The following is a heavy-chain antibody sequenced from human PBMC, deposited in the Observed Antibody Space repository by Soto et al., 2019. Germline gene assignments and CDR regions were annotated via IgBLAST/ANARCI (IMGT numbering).Heavy chain of an antibody. CDR1: GFSFSTYG. CDR2: IWFDGSNK. J-gene: IGHJ5*02. V-gene: IGHV3-33*01. Sequence: QPGGSLRLSCAASGFSFSTYGMHWVRQAPGKGLEWVAVIWFDGSNKFYADSVKGRFTISRDNFQNTLYLQMNSLRVDDTAVYYCVRDMQLWRLDAWGQGTLVTVSS. D-gene: IGHD2-21*01. CDR3: VRDMQLWRLDA.